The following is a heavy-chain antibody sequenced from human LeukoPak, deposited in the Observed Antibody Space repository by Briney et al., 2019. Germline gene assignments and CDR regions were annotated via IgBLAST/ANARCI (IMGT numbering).Heavy chain of an antibody. CDR1: GFSLSTRGVG. CDR2: IYWNDDK. D-gene: IGHD3-9*01. Sequence: SGPTLVKPTQTLTLTCTFSGFSLSTRGVGVGWIRQPPGKALEWLSLIYWNDDKRYSPSLKSRLTITKDTSKNQVVLTMTNMDPVDTATYYCAHLTIFSIFDYWGQGTLVTVSS. J-gene: IGHJ4*02. V-gene: IGHV2-5*01. CDR3: AHLTIFSIFDY.